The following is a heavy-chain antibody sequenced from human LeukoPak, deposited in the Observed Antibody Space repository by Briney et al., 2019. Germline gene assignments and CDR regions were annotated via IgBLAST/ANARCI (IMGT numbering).Heavy chain of an antibody. V-gene: IGHV4-59*01. CDR1: GASISGYY. Sequence: SETLSLTCTVSGASISGYYWNWIRQSPGKGLEWIAFIYDTGSSNYNPSLRSRVTISVDTSKNQFSLKLKSVTAADTAVYYCAGNRNALGDVNWLDPWGQGTQVTVSS. J-gene: IGHJ5*02. CDR2: IYDTGSS. D-gene: IGHD3-16*01. CDR3: AGNRNALGDVNWLDP.